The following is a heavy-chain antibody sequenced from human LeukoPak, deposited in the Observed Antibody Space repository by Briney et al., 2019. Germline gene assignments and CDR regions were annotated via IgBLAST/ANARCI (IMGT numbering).Heavy chain of an antibody. Sequence: PGRSLRLSCAASGFTFSSYGMHWVRQAPGKGLEWVAFIRYDGSNKYYADSVKGRFTISRDNSKNTLYLQMNSLRAEDTAVYYCAKDKGFGTGTLDYWGQGTLVTVSS. J-gene: IGHJ4*02. CDR3: AKDKGFGTGTLDY. V-gene: IGHV3-30*02. D-gene: IGHD1-1*01. CDR2: IRYDGSNK. CDR1: GFTFSSYG.